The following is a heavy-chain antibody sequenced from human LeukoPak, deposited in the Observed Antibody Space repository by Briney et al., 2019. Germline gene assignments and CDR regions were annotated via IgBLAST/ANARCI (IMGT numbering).Heavy chain of an antibody. CDR2: ISSSGSTI. V-gene: IGHV3-11*04. CDR3: ASLRPISRQYFDY. Sequence: GGSLRLSCAASGFTFSDYYMSWIRQAPGKGLEWVSYISSSGSTIYYADSVKGRFTISRDNAKNSLYLQMNSLRAEDTAVYYCASLRPISRQYFDYWGQGTLVTVSS. CDR1: GFTFSDYY. J-gene: IGHJ4*02. D-gene: IGHD3-3*02.